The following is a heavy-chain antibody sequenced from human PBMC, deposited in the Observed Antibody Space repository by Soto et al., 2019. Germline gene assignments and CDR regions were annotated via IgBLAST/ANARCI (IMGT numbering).Heavy chain of an antibody. J-gene: IGHJ4*02. CDR1: GFSLGTSGVG. CDR3: AHATGYFDWSPFDY. Sequence: SGPTLVNPTQTLTLTCTFSGFSLGTSGVGVGWIRQPPGKALEWLALIYWNDDKRYSPSLKSRLTITKDTSKNQVVLTMTNMDPVDTATYYCAHATGYFDWSPFDYWGQGTLVTVSS. CDR2: IYWNDDK. V-gene: IGHV2-5*01. D-gene: IGHD3-9*01.